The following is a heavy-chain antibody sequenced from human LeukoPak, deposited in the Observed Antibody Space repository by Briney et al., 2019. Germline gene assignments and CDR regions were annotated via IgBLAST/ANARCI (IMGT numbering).Heavy chain of an antibody. CDR1: GFTFSSYA. J-gene: IGHJ4*02. V-gene: IGHV3-23*01. CDR2: ISGSGGST. D-gene: IGHD6-19*01. CDR3: AKDRIAVAAATPDY. Sequence: PGGSLRLSCAASGFTFSSYAMSWVRRAPGKGLEWVSGISGSGGSTYHADPVKGRFTISRDNSKNTMYMQMNSMRAEDTAVYYCAKDRIAVAAATPDYWGQGALVTVSS.